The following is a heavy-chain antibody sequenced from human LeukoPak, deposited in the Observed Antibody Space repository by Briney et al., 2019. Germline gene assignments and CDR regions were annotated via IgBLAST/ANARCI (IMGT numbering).Heavy chain of an antibody. J-gene: IGHJ4*03. D-gene: IGHD6-6*01. CDR2: ISDSGGNT. CDR3: AKRVEYSSSSGGYFDY. CDR1: GFTFRNYG. V-gene: IGHV3-23*01. Sequence: GGSLRLSCAASGFTFRNYGMSWVRQPPGKGLEWVSAISDSGGNTYYADSVKGRFTISRDNSKNTLYLQMNSLRAEDTALYYCAKRVEYSSSSGGYFDYWGQGTLVTVSS.